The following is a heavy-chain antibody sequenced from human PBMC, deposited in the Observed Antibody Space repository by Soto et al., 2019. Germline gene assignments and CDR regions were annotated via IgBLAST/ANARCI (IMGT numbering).Heavy chain of an antibody. Sequence: EVQLVESGGNLAQPGGSLRLSCAASGFTFSNYWISWVRQAPGKGLEWVANIKQDGSEKYYVDSVKGRFTISRDNAKNSLYLQMNSLRAEDTAVYYCAVVRDVWGQVTTVTVSS. CDR2: IKQDGSEK. J-gene: IGHJ6*02. D-gene: IGHD2-15*01. CDR1: GFTFSNYW. CDR3: AVVRDV. V-gene: IGHV3-7*01.